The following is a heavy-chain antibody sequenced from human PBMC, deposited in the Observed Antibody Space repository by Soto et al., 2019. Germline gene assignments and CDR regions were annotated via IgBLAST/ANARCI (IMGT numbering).Heavy chain of an antibody. J-gene: IGHJ5*01. D-gene: IGHD3-10*01. V-gene: IGHV3-13*01. CDR3: VRGLPGWFDS. Sequence: EVQLVESGGGLVQPGGSLRLSCAASGFTFSNYDVHWVRQTSGHGLEWVSRIGVAGDTNYSGSVKGRFTISRQNAKNSFFLQMISLRAGETAVYYCVRGLPGWFDSWVQGTLVTVSS. CDR1: GFTFSNYD. CDR2: IGVAGDT.